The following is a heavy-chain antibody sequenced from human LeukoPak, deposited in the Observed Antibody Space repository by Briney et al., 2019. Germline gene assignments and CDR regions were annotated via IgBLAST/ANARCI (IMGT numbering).Heavy chain of an antibody. J-gene: IGHJ6*03. CDR2: IRYDGSNK. CDR1: GFTFSSYG. Sequence: GGSLRLSCAASGFTFSSYGTHWVRQAPGKGLEWVAFIRYDGSNKYYADSVKGRFTISRDNSKNTLYLQMNSLRAEDTAVYYCASLLAAAGPYYYYMDVWGKGTTVTVSS. CDR3: ASLLAAAGPYYYYMDV. D-gene: IGHD6-13*01. V-gene: IGHV3-30*02.